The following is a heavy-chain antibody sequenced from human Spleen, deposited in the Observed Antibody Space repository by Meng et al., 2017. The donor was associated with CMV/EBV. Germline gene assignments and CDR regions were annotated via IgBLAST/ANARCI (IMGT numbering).Heavy chain of an antibody. V-gene: IGHV3-30*04. CDR2: TSYDGSNR. CDR1: GFTFRSYA. Sequence: GESLKISCAASGFTFRSYAMHWVRQAPGKGLEWVAVTSYDGSNRYYAESVKGRFTFSRDNAKNSLYLQMNSLRAEDTAVYYCARDLNYDSSGYYYAGDAFDIWGQGTVVTVSS. D-gene: IGHD3-22*01. CDR3: ARDLNYDSSGYYYAGDAFDI. J-gene: IGHJ3*02.